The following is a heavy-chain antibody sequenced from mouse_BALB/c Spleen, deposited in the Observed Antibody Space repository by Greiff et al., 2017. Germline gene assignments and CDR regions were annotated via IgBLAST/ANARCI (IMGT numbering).Heavy chain of an antibody. Sequence: EVKLMESGGGLVQPGGSLRLSCATSGFTFTDYYMSWVRQPPGKALEWLGFIRNKANGYTTEYSASVKGRFTISRDNSQSILYLQMNTLRAEDSATYYCARDKAMDYWGQGTSVTVSS. J-gene: IGHJ4*01. CDR2: IRNKANGYTT. V-gene: IGHV7-3*02. CDR1: GFTFTDYY. CDR3: ARDKAMDY.